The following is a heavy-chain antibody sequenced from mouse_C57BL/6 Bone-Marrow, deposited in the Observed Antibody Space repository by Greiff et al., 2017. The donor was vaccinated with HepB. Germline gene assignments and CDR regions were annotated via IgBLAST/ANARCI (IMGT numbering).Heavy chain of an antibody. V-gene: IGHV1-15*01. CDR3: TRSVYYSKGYVDY. CDR2: IDPETGGT. Sequence: VQGVESGAELVRPGASVTLSCKASGYTFTDYEMHWVKQTPVHGLEWIGAIDPETGGTAYNQKFKGKAILTADKSSSTAYMELRSLTSEDSAVYYCTRSVYYSKGYVDYWGQGTTLTVSS. D-gene: IGHD2-5*01. J-gene: IGHJ2*01. CDR1: GYTFTDYE.